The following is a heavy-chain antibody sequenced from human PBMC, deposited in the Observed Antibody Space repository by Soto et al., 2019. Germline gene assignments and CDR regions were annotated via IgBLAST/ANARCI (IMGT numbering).Heavy chain of an antibody. CDR1: GGSISSSSYY. J-gene: IGHJ6*02. CDR3: ARRITMVRGVRRPERYGMDV. D-gene: IGHD3-10*01. CDR2: IYYSGST. V-gene: IGHV4-39*01. Sequence: SETLSLTCTVSGGSISSSSYYWGWIRQPPGKGLEWIGSIYYSGSTYYNPSLKSRVTISVDTSKNQFSLKLSSVTAADTAVYYCARRITMVRGVRRPERYGMDVWGQGTTVTVSS.